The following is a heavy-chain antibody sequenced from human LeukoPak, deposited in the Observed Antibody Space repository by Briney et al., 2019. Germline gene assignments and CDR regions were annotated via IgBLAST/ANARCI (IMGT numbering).Heavy chain of an antibody. CDR1: GGSISSSSYY. Sequence: SETLSLTCTVSGGSISSSSYYWGWIRQPPGKGLEWIGSIYYSGSTYYNPSLKSRLTISVDTSKNQFSLKLSSVTAADTAVYYCARHVAVAGNWFDHWGQGILVTVSS. CDR2: IYYSGST. J-gene: IGHJ5*02. CDR3: ARHVAVAGNWFDH. V-gene: IGHV4-39*01. D-gene: IGHD6-19*01.